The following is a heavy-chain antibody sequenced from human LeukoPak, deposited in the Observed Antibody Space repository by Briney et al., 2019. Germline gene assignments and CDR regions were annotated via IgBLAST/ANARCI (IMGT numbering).Heavy chain of an antibody. D-gene: IGHD4-17*01. Sequence: PGGSLRLSCAASGFTFSSYAMSWVRQAPGKGLEWVSAISGSGGSTYYADSAKGRFTISRDNSKNTLYLQMNSLRAEDTAVYYCAKDSTVTLFYYYYGMDVWGQGTTVTVSS. V-gene: IGHV3-23*01. CDR1: GFTFSSYA. J-gene: IGHJ6*02. CDR2: ISGSGGST. CDR3: AKDSTVTLFYYYYGMDV.